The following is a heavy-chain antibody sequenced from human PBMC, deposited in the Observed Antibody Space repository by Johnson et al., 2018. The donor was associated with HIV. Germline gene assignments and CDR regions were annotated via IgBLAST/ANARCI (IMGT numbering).Heavy chain of an antibody. CDR1: GFTFSSYG. CDR2: IRYDGSNK. D-gene: IGHD5-12*01. CDR3: AKPNSGYALGLGAFDI. V-gene: IGHV3-30*02. J-gene: IGHJ3*02. Sequence: QVQLVESGGGVVQPGRSLRLSCAASGFTFSSYGMHWVRQAPGKGLEWVAFIRYDGSNKYYADSVKGRFTISRDNSKNTLYLQMNSLRAEDTAVYYCAKPNSGYALGLGAFDIWGQGTMVTVSS.